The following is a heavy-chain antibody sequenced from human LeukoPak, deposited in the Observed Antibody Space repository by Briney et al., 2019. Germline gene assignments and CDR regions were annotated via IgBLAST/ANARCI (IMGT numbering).Heavy chain of an antibody. CDR2: ISAYNGNT. CDR1: GYTFTSYG. V-gene: IGHV1-18*01. D-gene: IGHD6-19*01. CDR3: ARIPRAVAAYYYYYYMDV. Sequence: ASVKVSCKASGYTFTSYGISWVRQAPGQGLEWRGWISAYNGNTNYAQKLQGRVTMTTDTSTSTAYMELRSLRSDDTAVYYCARIPRAVAAYYYYYYMDVWGKGTTVTVSS. J-gene: IGHJ6*03.